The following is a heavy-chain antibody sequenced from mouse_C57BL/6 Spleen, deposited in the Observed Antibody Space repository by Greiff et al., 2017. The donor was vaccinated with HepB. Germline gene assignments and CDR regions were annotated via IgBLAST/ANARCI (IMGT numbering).Heavy chain of an antibody. V-gene: IGHV5-17*01. CDR2: ISSGTSTI. CDR3: AREGYYYGSDY. CDR1: GFTFSDYG. Sequence: EVKLVESGGGLVKPGGSLKLSCEASGFTFSDYGMHWVRQTPEKGLEWVAYISSGTSTIYYAHTVKGRCTISRDKAKTTLFLQMTSLRSEDTAIYYCAREGYYYGSDYWGQGTTLTVSS. J-gene: IGHJ2*01. D-gene: IGHD1-1*01.